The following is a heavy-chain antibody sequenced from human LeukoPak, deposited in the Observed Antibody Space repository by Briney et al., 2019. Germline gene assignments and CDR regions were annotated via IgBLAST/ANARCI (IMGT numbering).Heavy chain of an antibody. CDR3: ARDGAVDILTGYGAFYI. V-gene: IGHV4-59*01. Sequence: SETLSLTCTVSGGSISSYYWSWLRQPPGKGLEWIGNIFHSGSTNYNPSPKSRVTISVDTSKNQFSLKLNSVTAADTAIYYCARDGAVDILTGYGAFYIWGQGTMVIVS. CDR1: GGSISSYY. D-gene: IGHD3-9*01. J-gene: IGHJ3*02. CDR2: IFHSGST.